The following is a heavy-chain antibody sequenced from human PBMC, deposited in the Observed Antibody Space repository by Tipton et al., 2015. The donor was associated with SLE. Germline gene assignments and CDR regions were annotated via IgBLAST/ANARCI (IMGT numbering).Heavy chain of an antibody. CDR1: GFPFSNHG. CDR2: ISPGSTAT. D-gene: IGHD3-9*01. Sequence: SLRLSCAASGFPFSNHGMSWVRRPPGKGLEWVSGISPGSTATYYADSVKGRFTISRDNSKNALYLQMSSLRPEDTAVYFCAKDHTYFDLLTANAFLYWGQGSLVTVAS. V-gene: IGHV3-23*01. J-gene: IGHJ4*02. CDR3: AKDHTYFDLLTANAFLY.